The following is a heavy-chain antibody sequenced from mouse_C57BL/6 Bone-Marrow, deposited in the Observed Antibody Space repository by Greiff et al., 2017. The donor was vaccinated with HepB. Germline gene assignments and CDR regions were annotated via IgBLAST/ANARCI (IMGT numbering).Heavy chain of an antibody. CDR2: ISSGSSTI. V-gene: IGHV5-17*01. J-gene: IGHJ1*03. CDR1: GFTFSDYG. D-gene: IGHD2-3*01. Sequence: EVKVVESGGGLVKPGGSLKLSCAASGFTFSDYGMHWVRQAPEKGLEWVAYISSGSSTIYYADTVKGRFTISRDNAKNTLFLQMTSLRSEDTAMYYCARKEWLLRNFDVWGTGTTVTVSS. CDR3: ARKEWLLRNFDV.